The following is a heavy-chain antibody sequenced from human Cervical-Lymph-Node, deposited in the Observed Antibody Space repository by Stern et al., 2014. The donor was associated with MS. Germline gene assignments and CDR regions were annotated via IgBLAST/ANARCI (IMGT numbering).Heavy chain of an antibody. CDR3: ARANYDILTAYYLDY. V-gene: IGHV1-46*03. Sequence: VQLVESGAEVKKPGASVKVSGKASGYTFTYYYVHWVRQAPGQGLEWMGIIDRSGGSTTYAQKFQGRVTMTRDTSTSTVYMELTSLRSEDTAVYYCARANYDILTAYYLDYWGQGTLVIVSS. J-gene: IGHJ4*02. D-gene: IGHD3-9*01. CDR2: IDRSGGST. CDR1: GYTFTYYY.